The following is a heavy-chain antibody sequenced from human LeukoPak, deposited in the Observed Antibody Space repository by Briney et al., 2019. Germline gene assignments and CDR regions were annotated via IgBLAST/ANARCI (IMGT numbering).Heavy chain of an antibody. V-gene: IGHV4-59*01. J-gene: IGHJ4*02. CDR2: IYYSGST. CDR3: ARRSYYYDSSGYILDY. CDR1: GGSFSGYY. Sequence: SETLSLTCAVYGGSFSGYYWSWIRQPPGKGLEWIGYIYYSGSTNYNPSLKSRVTISVDTSKNQFSLKLSSVTAADTAVYYCARRSYYYDSSGYILDYWGQGTLVTVSS. D-gene: IGHD3-22*01.